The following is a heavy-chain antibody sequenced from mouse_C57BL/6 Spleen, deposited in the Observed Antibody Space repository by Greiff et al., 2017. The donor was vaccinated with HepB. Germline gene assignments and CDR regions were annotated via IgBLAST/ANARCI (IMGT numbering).Heavy chain of an antibody. CDR1: GYTFTSYW. CDR2: IYPGSGST. J-gene: IGHJ4*01. CDR3: ARRAQASDYYAMDY. V-gene: IGHV1-55*01. D-gene: IGHD3-2*02. Sequence: QVQLQQPGAELVKPGASVKMSCKASGYTFTSYWITWVKQRPGQGLEWIGDIYPGSGSTNYNEKFKSKATLTVVTSSSTAYMQLSSLTSEDSAVYYCARRAQASDYYAMDYWGQGTSVTVSS.